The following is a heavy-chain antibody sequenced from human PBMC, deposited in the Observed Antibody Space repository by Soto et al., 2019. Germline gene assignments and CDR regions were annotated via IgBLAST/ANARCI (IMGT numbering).Heavy chain of an antibody. CDR2: INVGNGGT. Sequence: VKVSCKASGYTFSSYGMHWVRQAPGHRLEWMGWINVGNGGTAYSQKFQPRVTITRDTTASTAYMELNSLISEDTAVYYCARQDAFDVWGQGTMVTVSS. CDR3: ARQDAFDV. CDR1: GYTFSSYG. V-gene: IGHV1-3*01. J-gene: IGHJ3*01.